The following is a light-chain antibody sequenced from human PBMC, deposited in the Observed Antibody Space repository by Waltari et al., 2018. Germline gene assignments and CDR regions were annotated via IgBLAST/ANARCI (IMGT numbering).Light chain of an antibody. CDR3: MQALQTWT. J-gene: IGKJ1*01. CDR1: QSLLHNNGFNY. CDR2: LGS. Sequence: IVMTQSPLSLSVPPGEPASISCRSSQSLLHNNGFNYLDWYLQKPGQSPQLLIYLGSHRASGVPDRFSGSGSGTDFTLRITRVEAEDVGVYYCMQALQTWTFGQGTKVEIK. V-gene: IGKV2-28*01.